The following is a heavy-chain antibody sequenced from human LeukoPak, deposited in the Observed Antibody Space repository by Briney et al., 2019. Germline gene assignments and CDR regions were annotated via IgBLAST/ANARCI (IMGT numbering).Heavy chain of an antibody. CDR1: NGSISTYY. V-gene: IGHV4-34*01. Sequence: SETLSLTCTVSNGSISTYYWIWIRQSPGKGLEWLGHINHSGSANYNPSLKSRITISVDSSKNQFSLELTSVTAADTAVYYCARQGASYGDYVWGYYYMDVWGRGTTVTVSS. CDR3: ARQGASYGDYVWGYYYMDV. D-gene: IGHD4-17*01. CDR2: INHSGSA. J-gene: IGHJ6*03.